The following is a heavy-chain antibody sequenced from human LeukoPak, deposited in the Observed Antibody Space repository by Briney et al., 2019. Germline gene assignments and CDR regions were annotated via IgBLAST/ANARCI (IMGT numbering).Heavy chain of an antibody. J-gene: IGHJ5*02. V-gene: IGHV4-61*02. CDR1: GGSTSSGSYY. Sequence: PSQTLSLTCTVSGGSTSSGSYYWSWIRQPAGKGLEWIGRIYTSGSTNYNPSLKSRVTISVDTSKNQFSLKLSSVTAADTAVYYCARARYCTNGVCYNVRWFDPWGQGTLVTVSS. CDR2: IYTSGST. CDR3: ARARYCTNGVCYNVRWFDP. D-gene: IGHD2-8*01.